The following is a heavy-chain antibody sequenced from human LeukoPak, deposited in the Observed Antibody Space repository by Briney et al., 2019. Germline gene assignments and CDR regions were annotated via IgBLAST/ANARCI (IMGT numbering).Heavy chain of an antibody. Sequence: SETLSLTCTVSGGSISNSSFYWGWLRQPSGKGLEWIGNIYYRGSTYYNSSLKSRVSISVDTSKNYFSLKVSSVTAADTAVYYCARLFLRFGEFSFDYWGQGTLVTVSS. D-gene: IGHD3-10*01. V-gene: IGHV4-39*02. CDR2: IYYRGST. CDR1: GGSISNSSFY. J-gene: IGHJ4*02. CDR3: ARLFLRFGEFSFDY.